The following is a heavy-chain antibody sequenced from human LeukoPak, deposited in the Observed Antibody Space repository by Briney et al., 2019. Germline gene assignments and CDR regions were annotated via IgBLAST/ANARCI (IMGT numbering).Heavy chain of an antibody. CDR1: GFTVSSNY. CDR2: IYSGGST. CDR3: AKSLEGYFDY. V-gene: IGHV3-53*01. Sequence: GGSLRLSCAASGFTVSSNYMSWVRQAPGKGLEWVSVIYSGGSTYYADSVKGRFTISRDNSENTLYLQMNSLRAEDTAVYYCAKSLEGYFDYWGQGTLVTVSS. J-gene: IGHJ4*02.